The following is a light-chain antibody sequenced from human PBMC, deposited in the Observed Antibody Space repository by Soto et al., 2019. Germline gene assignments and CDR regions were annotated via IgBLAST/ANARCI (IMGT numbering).Light chain of an antibody. CDR2: DAS. CDR1: QSVSNY. CDR3: QQRSNWPLLT. Sequence: EIVLTQSPATLSLSPGERATLSCRASQSVSNYLAWYQQKPGQAPRLLIYDASNRATGIPARFSGSGSGTDFTITISIQEPEDFAVYYCQQRSNWPLLTFGGGTKVEIK. J-gene: IGKJ4*01. V-gene: IGKV3-11*01.